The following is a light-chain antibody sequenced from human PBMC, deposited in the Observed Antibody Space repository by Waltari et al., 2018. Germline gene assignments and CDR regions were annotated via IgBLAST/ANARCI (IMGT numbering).Light chain of an antibody. CDR2: EVY. V-gene: IGLV2-23*02. Sequence: QSALTQPASVSGSPGQSIPISCPGTNSDVGSYDLISWHQQYPGKAPKLIIYEVYKRPSEVSNRFSGSKSGNTASRTISGLQADDEADYYCCSYAGSGIYVFGTGSQVTVL. CDR1: NSDVGSYDL. J-gene: IGLJ1*01. CDR3: CSYAGSGIYV.